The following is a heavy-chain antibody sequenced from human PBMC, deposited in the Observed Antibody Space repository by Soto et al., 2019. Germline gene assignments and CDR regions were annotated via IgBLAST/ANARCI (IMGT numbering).Heavy chain of an antibody. V-gene: IGHV4-34*01. CDR3: ARGLIGRPYYNYGMDV. CDR1: GGSFSGYL. Sequence: SETLSLTCVVSGGSFSGYLWSWIRQPPGKGLEWIGEINHSGDSTYNPSLESRVSLSVDRSQKQFSLKMSSVTAADTAVYYCARGLIGRPYYNYGMDVWGQGTTVTVSS. CDR2: INHSGDS. J-gene: IGHJ6*02.